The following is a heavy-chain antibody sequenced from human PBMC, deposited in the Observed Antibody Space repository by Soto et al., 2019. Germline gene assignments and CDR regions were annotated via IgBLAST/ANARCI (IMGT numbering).Heavy chain of an antibody. Sequence: PGGSLRLSCSASGFTFSSYAMHWVRQAPGKGLEYVSAISRNGGSTYYADSVKGRFTISRDNSKKTPYLQMSRQRAEDTAVYYRVKDRGYFCITSCPSVVVINFFQRWGQGTLVTVSS. CDR3: VKDRGYFCITSCPSVVVINFFQR. CDR2: ISRNGGST. V-gene: IGHV3-64D*06. J-gene: IGHJ1*01. CDR1: GFTFSSYA. D-gene: IGHD2-2*01.